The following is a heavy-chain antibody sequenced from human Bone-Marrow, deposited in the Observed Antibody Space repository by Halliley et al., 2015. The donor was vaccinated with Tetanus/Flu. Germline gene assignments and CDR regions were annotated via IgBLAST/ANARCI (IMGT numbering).Heavy chain of an antibody. J-gene: IGHJ3*01. CDR2: IYPGDSDT. D-gene: IGHD1-1*01. CDR1: GYTFTNYW. CDR3: ARGASATPTFSAAFDF. V-gene: IGHV5-51*03. Sequence: QLVQSGAEVKKSGESLRISCEGSGYTFTNYWIGWVRQMPGKGLEWMGIIYPGDSDTRYSPSFQGQVTISADKSFSTAYVQWSNLKASAPAIYYCARGASATPTFSAAFDFWGRGTLVTVS.